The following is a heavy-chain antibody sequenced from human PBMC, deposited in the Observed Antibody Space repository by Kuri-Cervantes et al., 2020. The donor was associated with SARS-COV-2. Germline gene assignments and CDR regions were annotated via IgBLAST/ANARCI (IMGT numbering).Heavy chain of an antibody. Sequence: GGSLRLSCAASGFTFSSYSMNWVRQAPGKGLEWVSYISSSSSTIYYADSVKGRFTISRDNAKNSLYLQMNSLRAEDTAVYYCAKPQRITIFGVVIMVDAFDIWGQGTTVTVSS. CDR3: AKPQRITIFGVVIMVDAFDI. CDR2: ISSSSSTI. J-gene: IGHJ3*02. V-gene: IGHV3-48*01. CDR1: GFTFSSYS. D-gene: IGHD3-3*01.